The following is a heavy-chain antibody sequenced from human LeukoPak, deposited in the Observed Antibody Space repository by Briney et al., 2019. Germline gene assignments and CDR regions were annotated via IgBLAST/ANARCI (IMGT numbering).Heavy chain of an antibody. J-gene: IGHJ3*02. V-gene: IGHV4-59*01. D-gene: IGHD3-3*01. Sequence: PSETLSLTCTVSGGSISSYYWSWLRQPPGKGLEWIGYIYYSGSTNYNPSLKSRVTISVDTSKNQFSLKLSSVTAADTAVYYCARDQGTNYDFWSGYSYAFDIWGQGTMVTVSS. CDR3: ARDQGTNYDFWSGYSYAFDI. CDR2: IYYSGST. CDR1: GGSISSYY.